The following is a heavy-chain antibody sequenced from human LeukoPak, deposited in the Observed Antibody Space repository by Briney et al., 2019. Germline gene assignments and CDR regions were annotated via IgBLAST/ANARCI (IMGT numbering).Heavy chain of an antibody. Sequence: SETLSLTCSVSDGSISRHYWSWIRQPPGKGLEWIGYISYSGSTRYNPSFQSRVTISLDTSKTHFSLKLTSVTAADTAMYYCARLLNNDNAGDPDTFDMWGPGTMVTVSA. CDR1: DGSISRHY. J-gene: IGHJ3*02. V-gene: IGHV4-59*08. CDR2: ISYSGST. D-gene: IGHD4-17*01. CDR3: ARLLNNDNAGDPDTFDM.